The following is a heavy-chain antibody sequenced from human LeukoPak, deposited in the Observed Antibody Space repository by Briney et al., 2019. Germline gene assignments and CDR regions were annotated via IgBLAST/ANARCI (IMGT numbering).Heavy chain of an antibody. CDR2: ISYDGSNK. V-gene: IGHV3-30*03. CDR3: ACTSGSYYKAAFDI. J-gene: IGHJ3*02. D-gene: IGHD3-10*01. CDR1: GFTFSSYG. Sequence: GRSLRLSCAASGFTFSSYGMHWVRQAPGKGLEWVAVISYDGSNKYYADPVKGRFTISRDNSKNTLYLQMNSLRAEDTAVYYCACTSGSYYKAAFDIWGQGTMVTVSS.